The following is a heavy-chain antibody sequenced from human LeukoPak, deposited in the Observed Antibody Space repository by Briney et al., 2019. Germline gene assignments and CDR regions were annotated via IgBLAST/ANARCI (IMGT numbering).Heavy chain of an antibody. CDR1: GYTFTSYG. V-gene: IGHV1-18*01. Sequence: ASVKVSCKASGYTFTSYGISWVRQAPGQGLEWMGWISAYSGNTNYAQKLQGRVTMTTDTSTSTAYMELRSLRSDDTAVYYCARVSGAYYYDSSGYHFDYWGQGTLVTVSS. CDR3: ARVSGAYYYDSSGYHFDY. J-gene: IGHJ4*02. CDR2: ISAYSGNT. D-gene: IGHD3-22*01.